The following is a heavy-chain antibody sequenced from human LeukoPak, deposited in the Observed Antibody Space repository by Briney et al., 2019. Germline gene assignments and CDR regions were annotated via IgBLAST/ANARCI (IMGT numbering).Heavy chain of an antibody. Sequence: ASVKVSCKPSVYTFTSYDINWVRQAPGQGLEWMGWMNPNSGNTGYAQKFQGRVTMTRNTSISTAYMELSSLRSEDTAVYYCARGAYYYGSGSYYRGPYYYMDVWGKGTTVTVSS. V-gene: IGHV1-8*01. CDR1: VYTFTSYD. J-gene: IGHJ6*03. CDR2: MNPNSGNT. D-gene: IGHD3-10*01. CDR3: ARGAYYYGSGSYYRGPYYYMDV.